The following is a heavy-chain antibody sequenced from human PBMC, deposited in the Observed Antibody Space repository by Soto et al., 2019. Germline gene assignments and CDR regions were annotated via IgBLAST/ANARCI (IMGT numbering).Heavy chain of an antibody. CDR1: GLIFNNHG. CDR2: MWFDGSRR. Sequence: QVQLVDSGGGVVQPGRSLGLSCAASGLIFNNHGFHWVRQAPGKGLEWVAVMWFDGSRRYYADSVTGRFTISRDNSKNTLYLQMDELRVEETAMYYCGTSYSSGWEPGYRGYWGQGTLVTVSS. CDR3: GTSYSSGWEPGYRGY. J-gene: IGHJ4*02. D-gene: IGHD6-19*01. V-gene: IGHV3-33*03.